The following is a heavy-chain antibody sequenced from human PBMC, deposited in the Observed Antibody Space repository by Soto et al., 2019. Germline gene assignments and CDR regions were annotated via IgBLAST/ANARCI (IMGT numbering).Heavy chain of an antibody. Sequence: QVQLQESVPGLVKPSETLTLTCTVSPGSISSSYWSWIRQPPGRGLEWIGHVAYSGTTKYNPSLKSRGSISVSTSKRQFSLRLTSVTAADTAVYYCAREAQDYYFDHWGQGILVTVSP. CDR2: VAYSGTT. CDR1: PGSISSSY. D-gene: IGHD1-26*01. J-gene: IGHJ5*02. CDR3: AREAQDYYFDH. V-gene: IGHV4-59*01.